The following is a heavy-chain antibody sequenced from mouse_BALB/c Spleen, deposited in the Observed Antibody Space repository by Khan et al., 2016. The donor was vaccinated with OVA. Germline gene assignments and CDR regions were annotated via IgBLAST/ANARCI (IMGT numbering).Heavy chain of an antibody. Sequence: VRLQQSGPDLVKPGASVKMSCKASGYTFTSYVMHWVKQKPGQGLEWIGYINPYNDATKYNENFRGKATLTSDKSSSTAYMDLNSLTSDDSAVYYCAREGLRRGGWFAYWGQGTLVTVSA. V-gene: IGHV1S136*01. CDR3: AREGLRRGGWFAY. D-gene: IGHD2-4*01. J-gene: IGHJ3*01. CDR2: INPYNDAT. CDR1: GYTFTSYV.